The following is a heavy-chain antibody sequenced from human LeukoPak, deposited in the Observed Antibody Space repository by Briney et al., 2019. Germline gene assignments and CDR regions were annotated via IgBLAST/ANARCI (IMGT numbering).Heavy chain of an antibody. V-gene: IGHV1-2*06. CDR3: ARVPRSGSYIYFDY. D-gene: IGHD3-10*01. Sequence: ASLKVSCKASGYTSIGYYIHWVRQAPGQGLEWMGRLNPNTGGTNYAQNFQGRVTMTRDTSISTVYMELSSLRSDDTALYYCARVPRSGSYIYFDYWGQGTLVTVSS. CDR2: LNPNTGGT. CDR1: GYTSIGYY. J-gene: IGHJ4*02.